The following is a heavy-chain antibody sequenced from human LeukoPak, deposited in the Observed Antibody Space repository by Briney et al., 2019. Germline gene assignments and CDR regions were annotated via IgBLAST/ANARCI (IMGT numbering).Heavy chain of an antibody. D-gene: IGHD1-26*01. CDR2: ISDSGGST. CDR1: GFSFSSYA. J-gene: IGHJ4*02. CDR3: AKDHSIGLLGPSFFDF. V-gene: IGHV3-23*01. Sequence: PGRSLRLSCAASGFSFSSYAMNWVRQAPGKGLEWVSGISDSGGSTYYVDSVKGRFTISRDNSKNTLYLLMNSLRAEDTAIYYCAKDHSIGLLGPSFFDFWGQGTLVTVSS.